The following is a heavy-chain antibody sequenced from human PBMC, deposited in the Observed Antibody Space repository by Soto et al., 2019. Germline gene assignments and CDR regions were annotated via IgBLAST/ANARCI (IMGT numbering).Heavy chain of an antibody. V-gene: IGHV1-18*04. J-gene: IGHJ5*02. CDR3: ARDGDYRFDP. CDR1: GYTFTSDG. CDR2: ISVYNGNT. D-gene: IGHD4-17*01. Sequence: QVQLVQSGTEVKKPGASVKVFCKASGYTFTSDGISWVRQAPGQGLEWMGWISVYNGNTNYAQNLQDRVTMTIDTSTNTAYMELRSLRSDDTAVYHCARDGDYRFDPWGQGTLVTVSS.